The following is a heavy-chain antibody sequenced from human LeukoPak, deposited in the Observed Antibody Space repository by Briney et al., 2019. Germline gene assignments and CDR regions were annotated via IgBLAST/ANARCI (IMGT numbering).Heavy chain of an antibody. Sequence: PSETLSLTCTVSGDSISSFHWSWIRQPPGKGLEWIGYIYYSGSTNYNPSLKSRVTISVDTSKNQFSLKLSSVTAADTAVYYCARAARPIIYYYYYMDVWGKGTTVTVSS. J-gene: IGHJ6*03. CDR3: ARAARPIIYYYYYMDV. D-gene: IGHD6-6*01. V-gene: IGHV4-59*08. CDR1: GDSISSFH. CDR2: IYYSGST.